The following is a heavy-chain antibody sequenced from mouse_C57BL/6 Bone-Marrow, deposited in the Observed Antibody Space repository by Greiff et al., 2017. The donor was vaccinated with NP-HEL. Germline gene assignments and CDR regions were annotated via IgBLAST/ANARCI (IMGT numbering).Heavy chain of an antibody. CDR3: TREDYSNFAWFAY. CDR1: GYTFTDYE. V-gene: IGHV1-15*01. CDR2: IDPETGGT. J-gene: IGHJ3*01. Sequence: VQLQQSGAELVRPGASVTLSCKASGYTFTDYEMHWVKQTPVHGLDWIGAIDPETGGTAYNQKFKGKAILTADKSSSTAYMELRSLTSEDSAVYYCTREDYSNFAWFAYWGQGTLVTVSA. D-gene: IGHD2-5*01.